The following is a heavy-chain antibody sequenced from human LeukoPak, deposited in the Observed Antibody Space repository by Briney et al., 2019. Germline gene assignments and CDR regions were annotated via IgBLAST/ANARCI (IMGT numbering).Heavy chain of an antibody. D-gene: IGHD1-26*01. V-gene: IGHV3-20*04. CDR2: INWNGGST. Sequence: GGSLRLSCAASGFTFDDYGMSWVRQAPGKGLEWVSGINWNGGSTGYADSVKGRFTISRDNAKNSLYLQMNSLRAEGTALYYCARDNKWELLEDWFDPWGQGTLVTVSS. J-gene: IGHJ5*02. CDR3: ARDNKWELLEDWFDP. CDR1: GFTFDDYG.